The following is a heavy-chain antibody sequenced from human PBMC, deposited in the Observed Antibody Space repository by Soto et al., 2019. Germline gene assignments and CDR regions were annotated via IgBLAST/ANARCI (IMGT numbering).Heavy chain of an antibody. CDR2: IYYSGST. CDR1: GGSISSYY. V-gene: IGHV4-59*01. CDR3: ARGVGEAVAFDY. D-gene: IGHD6-19*01. Sequence: SETLSLTCTVSGGSISSYYWSWIRQPPGKGLEWIGYIYYSGSTNYNPSLKSRVTISVDTSKNQFSLKLSSVTAADTAVYYCARGVGEAVAFDYWGQGTLVTVSS. J-gene: IGHJ4*02.